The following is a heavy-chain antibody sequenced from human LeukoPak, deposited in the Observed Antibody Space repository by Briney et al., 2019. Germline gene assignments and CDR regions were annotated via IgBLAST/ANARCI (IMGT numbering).Heavy chain of an antibody. V-gene: IGHV3-23*01. CDR3: AKWKTSNWYFDL. CDR1: GFTFSTYA. J-gene: IGHJ2*01. Sequence: GGSLRLSCAASGFTFSTYAMSWVRQAPGKGLDWVSGISASGGNTFYADSVKGRFAVSRDNSKNTLFLQMNSLRVEDTPVYYCAKWKTSNWYFDLWGRGALVTVSS. CDR2: ISASGGNT. D-gene: IGHD1-1*01.